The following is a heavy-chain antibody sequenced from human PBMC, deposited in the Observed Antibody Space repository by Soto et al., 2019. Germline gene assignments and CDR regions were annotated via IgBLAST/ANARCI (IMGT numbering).Heavy chain of an antibody. J-gene: IGHJ4*02. Sequence: EVQLFGSGGGLVQPGGSLRLSCAASGFTFSSYAMSWVRQAPGEGLEWGSAISGSGGSTYYADSVKGRFTISRDNSKNTLYLQMNSLRAEDTAVYYCAKGDVMIVVVIRSGVPYYFDYWGQGTLVTVSS. D-gene: IGHD3-22*01. CDR3: AKGDVMIVVVIRSGVPYYFDY. CDR1: GFTFSSYA. CDR2: ISGSGGST. V-gene: IGHV3-23*01.